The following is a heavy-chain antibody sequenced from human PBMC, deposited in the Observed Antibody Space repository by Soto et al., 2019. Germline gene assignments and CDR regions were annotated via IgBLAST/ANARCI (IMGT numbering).Heavy chain of an antibody. D-gene: IGHD6-19*01. J-gene: IGHJ4*02. Sequence: PGGSLRLSCAASGFTFSSYAMSWVRQAPGKGLEWVSTISNSDDSTYYADSVKGRFTISRDNSKNTLYLQMNSLRAEDTAVYSCATDRSGWYYFDYWGQGTLVTVSS. CDR2: ISNSDDST. V-gene: IGHV3-23*01. CDR1: GFTFSSYA. CDR3: ATDRSGWYYFDY.